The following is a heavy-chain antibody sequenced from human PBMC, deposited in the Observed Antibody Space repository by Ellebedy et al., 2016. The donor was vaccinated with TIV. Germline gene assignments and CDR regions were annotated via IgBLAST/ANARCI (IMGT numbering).Heavy chain of an antibody. CDR2: IYPGYSDT. CDR3: ARYGVSGTTMSWFDP. CDR1: GYSFASYW. Sequence: GESLKISCKGSGYSFASYWIVWVRQMPGKGLEWMGIIYPGYSDTRYSASFQGQVTISADRSISTAYLQWSSLKASDSAMYYCARYGVSGTTMSWFDPWGQGTLVTVSS. D-gene: IGHD1-7*01. J-gene: IGHJ5*02. V-gene: IGHV5-51*01.